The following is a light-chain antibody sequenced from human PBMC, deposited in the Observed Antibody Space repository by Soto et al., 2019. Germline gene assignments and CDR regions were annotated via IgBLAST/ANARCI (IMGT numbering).Light chain of an antibody. Sequence: ETVLTQSPGTLSLSPGERATLSCRASQSVSSSSLAWYQQRPGQAPRLLIYGTSSRATGIPDSFSGSGSGTDFTLTISRLEPEDFAAYFCQRYGSSPLITFGQGTRLEIK. V-gene: IGKV3-20*01. CDR2: GTS. CDR3: QRYGSSPLIT. CDR1: QSVSSSS. J-gene: IGKJ5*01.